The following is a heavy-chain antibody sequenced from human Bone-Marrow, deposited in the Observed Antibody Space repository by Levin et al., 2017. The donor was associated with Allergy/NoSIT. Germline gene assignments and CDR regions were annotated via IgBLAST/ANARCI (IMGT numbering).Heavy chain of an antibody. CDR3: ARAAGAAGRGGLDV. CDR1: GFPFSSYG. CDR2: ITSTGNYI. V-gene: IGHV3-21*01. Sequence: PGGSLRLSCATSGFPFSSYGMAWVRQAPGKGLEWVASITSTGNYIHYAESVKGRFTLSRDNANNPLSLQMNRLRGEDMAVYYCARAAGAAGRGGLDVWGQGTTFTVSS. D-gene: IGHD6-13*01. J-gene: IGHJ6*02.